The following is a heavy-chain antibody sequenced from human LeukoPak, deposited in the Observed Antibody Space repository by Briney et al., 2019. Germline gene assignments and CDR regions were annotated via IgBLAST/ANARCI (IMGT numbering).Heavy chain of an antibody. Sequence: EASVKVSCEASGYTFTSHYMHWVRQAPGQGLEWMGIIKPSGGSTSYAQKFQGRVTMSRDTSTSTVYMELSSLRSEDMAVYYCARTAEYCSNGVCYFDYWGQGTLVTVSS. CDR2: IKPSGGST. J-gene: IGHJ4*02. CDR3: ARTAEYCSNGVCYFDY. D-gene: IGHD2-8*01. V-gene: IGHV1-46*01. CDR1: GYTFTSHY.